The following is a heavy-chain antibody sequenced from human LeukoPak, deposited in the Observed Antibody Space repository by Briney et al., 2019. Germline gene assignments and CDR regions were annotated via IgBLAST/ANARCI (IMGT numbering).Heavy chain of an antibody. CDR1: GYSISSDYY. J-gene: IGHJ3*02. CDR3: ARGRAFDI. Sequence: SETLSLTCTVSGYSISSDYYCGWIRQPPGKGLEWIGEINHSGSTNYNPSLKSRVTISVDTSKNQFSLKLSSVTAADTAVYYCARGRAFDIWGQGTMVTVSS. CDR2: INHSGST. V-gene: IGHV4-38-2*02.